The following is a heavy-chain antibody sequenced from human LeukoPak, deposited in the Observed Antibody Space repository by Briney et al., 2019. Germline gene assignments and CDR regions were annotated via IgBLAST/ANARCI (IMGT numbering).Heavy chain of an antibody. J-gene: IGHJ1*01. CDR1: GGSISSNTYY. D-gene: IGHD1-26*01. Sequence: NASETLSLTCSVSGGSISSNTYYWVWIRQPPGKGLEWIGSIFYSGSTYYNPSLKSRVTISVATSKNQFSLKLNSVTAADTAVFYCARGSGSYLAEYFQHWGQGTLVTVSS. V-gene: IGHV4-39*07. CDR2: IFYSGST. CDR3: ARGSGSYLAEYFQH.